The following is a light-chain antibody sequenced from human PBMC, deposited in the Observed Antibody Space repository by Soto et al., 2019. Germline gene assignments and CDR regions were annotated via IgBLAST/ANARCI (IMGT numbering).Light chain of an antibody. CDR2: GAS. CDR3: QQYNYWPLT. Sequence: VMMQSPATLSASPGDGATLSWMASQSVNMSLAWYQQKPGQAPRLLIYGASTRATEIPGRFSGSASGTEFTLTINGLQSEDSAVYYCQQYNYWPLTFGQGTKVDIK. V-gene: IGKV3-15*01. J-gene: IGKJ1*01. CDR1: QSVNMS.